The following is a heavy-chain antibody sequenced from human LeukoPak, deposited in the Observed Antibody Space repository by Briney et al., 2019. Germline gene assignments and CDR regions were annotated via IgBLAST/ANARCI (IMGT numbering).Heavy chain of an antibody. J-gene: IGHJ3*02. V-gene: IGHV3-23*01. Sequence: GGSLSLSCAVSGFTFSSYAMSWVRQAPEKGLEWVSAISGSDGFTYYADSVKGRFSISRDNSKNTLYLQMNSLRAEDTAVYYCAKPAAKVHDAFDIWGQGTVVTVSS. CDR3: AKPAAKVHDAFDI. CDR2: ISGSDGFT. CDR1: GFTFSSYA. D-gene: IGHD2-2*01.